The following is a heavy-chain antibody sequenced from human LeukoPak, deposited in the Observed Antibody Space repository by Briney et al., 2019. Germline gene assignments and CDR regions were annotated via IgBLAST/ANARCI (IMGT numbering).Heavy chain of an antibody. D-gene: IGHD5-18*01. CDR1: GYTFTSYW. Sequence: GESLKISCKGSGYTFTSYWIGWVRQMPGKGLEWMGIINPGDSDTRYSPSFQGQVTISADKSISTAHLQWSSLKASDTAMYYCARFGLGGYTYGLVYYWGQGTLVTVSS. J-gene: IGHJ4*02. CDR2: INPGDSDT. V-gene: IGHV5-51*01. CDR3: ARFGLGGYTYGLVYY.